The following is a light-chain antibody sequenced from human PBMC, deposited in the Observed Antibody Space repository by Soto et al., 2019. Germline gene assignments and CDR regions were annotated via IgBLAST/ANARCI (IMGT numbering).Light chain of an antibody. CDR2: TAS. Sequence: DIQMTQSPSSLSASVGDRVTISCRASKGISNHLAWFQQKPGKAPKSLMYTASSLQSGVPSRFSGSGSETDFTLTISSLQPEDFATYYCQQYHSFPITFGQGTRLEI. CDR3: QQYHSFPIT. J-gene: IGKJ5*01. V-gene: IGKV1-16*01. CDR1: KGISNH.